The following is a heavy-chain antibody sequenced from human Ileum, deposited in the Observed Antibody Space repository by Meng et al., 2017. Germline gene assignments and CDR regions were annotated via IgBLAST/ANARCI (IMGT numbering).Heavy chain of an antibody. D-gene: IGHD6-19*01. J-gene: IGHJ4*02. Sequence: QVQLRPWGAGLLKPSETLSLTCAVYGGSFSGYYWSWIRQPPGKGLEWIGEINHSGSTNYNPSLKSRVTISVDTSKNQFSLKLSSVTAADTAVYYCARTSGWFYYWGQGTLVTVSS. V-gene: IGHV4-34*01. CDR3: ARTSGWFYY. CDR2: INHSGST. CDR1: GGSFSGYY.